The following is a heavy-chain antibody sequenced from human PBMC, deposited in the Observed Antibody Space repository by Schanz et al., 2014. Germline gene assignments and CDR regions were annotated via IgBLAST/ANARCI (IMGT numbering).Heavy chain of an antibody. CDR3: ARDGNYYGSRNYYKTPYWFDY. CDR1: GFTLSSYA. J-gene: IGHJ4*02. V-gene: IGHV3-30-3*01. CDR2: ISYDGSNK. Sequence: QVQLVESGGGVVQPGRSLRLSCAAYGFTLSSYAMHWVRQAPGKGLEWVAVISYDGSNKYYADSVKGRFTISRDNSKNTLYLQMNTLRAEDTAVYYCARDGNYYGSRNYYKTPYWFDYWGQGTLVTVSS. D-gene: IGHD3-10*01.